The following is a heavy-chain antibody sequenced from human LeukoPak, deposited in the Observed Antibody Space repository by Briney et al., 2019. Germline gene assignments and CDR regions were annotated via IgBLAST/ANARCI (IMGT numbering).Heavy chain of an antibody. V-gene: IGHV3-74*01. CDR1: GFTSSTYW. J-gene: IGHJ4*02. CDR2: ISTDGSST. D-gene: IGHD1-26*01. Sequence: GGPLSPSCAASGFTSSTYWRRGLGQPRGKGLVWVSRISTDGSSTFYADSVKGRFTVSRDNAKNTLYLQMDSLRAEDTAMYYCATGRGTPLGFWGQGALVTVSS. CDR3: ATGRGTPLGF.